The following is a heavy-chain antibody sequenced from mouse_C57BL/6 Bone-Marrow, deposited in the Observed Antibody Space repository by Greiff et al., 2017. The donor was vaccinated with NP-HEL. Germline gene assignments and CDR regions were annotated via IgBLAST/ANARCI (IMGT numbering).Heavy chain of an antibody. CDR3: ARQGAPDDGYYGVAY. D-gene: IGHD2-3*01. Sequence: QVQLQQSGAELVRPGTSVKVSCKASGYAFTNYLIEWVKQRPGQGLEWIGVINPGSGGTTYNETFTGKATLTAAKSTSPADMQLSSLTSEDSAVYYCARQGAPDDGYYGVAYGGQGTLVTVSA. J-gene: IGHJ3*01. V-gene: IGHV1-54*01. CDR1: GYAFTNYL. CDR2: INPGSGGT.